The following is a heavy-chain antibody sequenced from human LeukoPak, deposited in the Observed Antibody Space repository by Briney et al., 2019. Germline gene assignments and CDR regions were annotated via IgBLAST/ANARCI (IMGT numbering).Heavy chain of an antibody. Sequence: KPSETLSLTCAVYGGSFSGYYWTWIRQPAGKGLEWIGRIYITGSTNYNPSLKSRVTMSVDTSKNQFSLKLSSVTAADTAVYYCARGRGYYQDYWGQGTLVTVSS. CDR3: ARGRGYYQDY. D-gene: IGHD3-22*01. CDR2: IYITGST. V-gene: IGHV4-59*10. J-gene: IGHJ4*02. CDR1: GGSFSGYY.